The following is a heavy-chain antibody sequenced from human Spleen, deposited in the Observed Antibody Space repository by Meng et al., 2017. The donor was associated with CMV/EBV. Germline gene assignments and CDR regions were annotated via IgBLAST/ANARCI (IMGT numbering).Heavy chain of an antibody. D-gene: IGHD6-6*01. CDR3: ARGSSQHYYYYYMDV. Sequence: VQLQESGPGLVKPSETLSLTCAVYGGSFSGYYWSWIRQPPGKGLEWIGEINHSGSTNYNPSLKSRVTISVDTSKNQFSLKLSSVTAADTAVYYCARGSSQHYYYYYMDVWGKGTTVTVSS. V-gene: IGHV4-34*01. CDR2: INHSGST. J-gene: IGHJ6*03. CDR1: GGSFSGYY.